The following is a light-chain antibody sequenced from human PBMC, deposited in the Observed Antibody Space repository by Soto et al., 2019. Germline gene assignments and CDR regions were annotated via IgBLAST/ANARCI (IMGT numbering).Light chain of an antibody. Sequence: DIQLTQSPSSLSASLGDRVTITCQASHDIRKYLNWYQKQPGRAPKLLIYKASVLETVAPSRFSGTGSGTEFTLTINGLQPDDFATYYCQQYSSYSPITFGQGTRLEIK. CDR1: HDIRKY. CDR3: QQYSSYSPIT. CDR2: KAS. V-gene: IGKV1-5*03. J-gene: IGKJ5*01.